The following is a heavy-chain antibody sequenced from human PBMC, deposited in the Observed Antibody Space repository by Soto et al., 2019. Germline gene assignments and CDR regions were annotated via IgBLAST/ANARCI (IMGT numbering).Heavy chain of an antibody. Sequence: LSLTCAASGFTFSNAWMSWVRQAPGKGLEWVGRIKSKTDGGTTDYAAPVKGRFTISRDDSKNTLYLQMNSLKTEDTAVYYCTTDNADYGDYGNYFDYWGQGTLVTVSS. CDR1: GFTFSNAW. CDR2: IKSKTDGGTT. D-gene: IGHD4-17*01. CDR3: TTDNADYGDYGNYFDY. J-gene: IGHJ4*02. V-gene: IGHV3-15*01.